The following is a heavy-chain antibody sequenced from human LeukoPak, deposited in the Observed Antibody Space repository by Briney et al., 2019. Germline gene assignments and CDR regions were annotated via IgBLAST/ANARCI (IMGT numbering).Heavy chain of an antibody. D-gene: IGHD1-26*01. CDR3: ARDSGGSYKDY. J-gene: IGHJ4*02. CDR1: GFTFSSYS. V-gene: IGHV3-20*04. CDR2: IDRNGDST. Sequence: GGSLRLSCAASGFTFSSYSMSWVRQAPGKGLEWVSGIDRNGDSTGYADSVEGRFTISRDNSKNTLYLQMNSLRAEDTAVYYCARDSGGSYKDYWGQGTLVTVSS.